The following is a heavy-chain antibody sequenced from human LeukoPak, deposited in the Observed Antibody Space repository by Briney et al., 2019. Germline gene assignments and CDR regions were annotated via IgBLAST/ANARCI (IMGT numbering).Heavy chain of an antibody. D-gene: IGHD3-3*01. Sequence: PGGSLRLSCAASGFTFSSYSMNWVRLAPGKGLEWVSYISSSSSTIYYADSVKGRFTISRDNAKNSLYLQMNSLRDEDTAVYYCARDGTYYDFWSGYLSSLWWDYWGQGTLVTVSS. CDR3: ARDGTYYDFWSGYLSSLWWDY. CDR2: ISSSSSTI. J-gene: IGHJ4*02. V-gene: IGHV3-48*02. CDR1: GFTFSSYS.